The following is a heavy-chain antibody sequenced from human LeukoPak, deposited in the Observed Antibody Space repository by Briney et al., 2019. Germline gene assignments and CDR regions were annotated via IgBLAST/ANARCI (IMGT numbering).Heavy chain of an antibody. CDR3: ARDGPRGYSYGYNAFDI. D-gene: IGHD5-18*01. V-gene: IGHV1-46*01. J-gene: IGHJ3*02. CDR2: INPSGGST. Sequence: ASVKVSCKASGYTFTSYYMHWVRRAPGQGLEWMGIINPSGGSTSYAQKFQGRVTMTRDTSTSTVYMELSSLRSEDTAVYYCARDGPRGYSYGYNAFDIWGQGTMVTVSS. CDR1: GYTFTSYY.